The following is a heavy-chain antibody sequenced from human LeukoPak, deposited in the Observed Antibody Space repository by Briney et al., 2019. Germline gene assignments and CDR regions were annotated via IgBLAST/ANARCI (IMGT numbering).Heavy chain of an antibody. CDR1: GYSISSGYY. J-gene: IGHJ4*02. CDR3: ARVPVYSGSYRPFDY. V-gene: IGHV4-38-2*02. D-gene: IGHD1-26*01. CDR2: IYHSGST. Sequence: PSETLSLTCTVSGYSISSGYYWGWIRQPPGKRLEWIGSIYHSGSTYYNPSLKSRVTISVDTSKNQFSLKLSSVTAADTAVYYCARVPVYSGSYRPFDYWGQGTLVTVSS.